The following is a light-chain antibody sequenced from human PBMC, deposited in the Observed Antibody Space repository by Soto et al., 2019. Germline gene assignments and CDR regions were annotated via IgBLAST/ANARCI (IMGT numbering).Light chain of an antibody. CDR3: LRYGSSPRVT. J-gene: IGKJ4*01. CDR1: QSVSSSY. Sequence: EIVLTQSPGTLSLSPGERATLSCRASQSVSSSYLAWYQQKPGQAPRLLIYGASSRATGIPDRFSGSGSGTDITLSISRLEPEDVAVYYCLRYGSSPRVTFGGGTKVEIK. V-gene: IGKV3-20*01. CDR2: GAS.